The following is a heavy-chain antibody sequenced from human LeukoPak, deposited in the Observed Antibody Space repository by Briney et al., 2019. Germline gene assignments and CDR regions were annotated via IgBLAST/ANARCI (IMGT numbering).Heavy chain of an antibody. V-gene: IGHV1-69*06. CDR1: GGTFSSYA. Sequence: SVKVSCKASGGTFSSYAISRVRQAPGQGLEWMGGIIPIFGTANYAQKFQGRVTITADKSTSTAYMELSSLRSEDTAVYYCARGGTTLTYYFDYWGQGTLVTVSS. CDR2: IIPIFGTA. D-gene: IGHD2-15*01. CDR3: ARGGTTLTYYFDY. J-gene: IGHJ4*02.